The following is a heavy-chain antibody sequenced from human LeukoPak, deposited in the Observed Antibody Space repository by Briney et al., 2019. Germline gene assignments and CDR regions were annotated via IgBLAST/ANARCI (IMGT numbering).Heavy chain of an antibody. CDR2: IWYDGSNK. D-gene: IGHD3-22*01. Sequence: GGSLRLSCAASGFTFSSYGKHWVRQAPGKGLEWVAVIWYDGSNKYYADSVKGRFTISRDNSKNTLYLQMNSLRAEDTAVYYCARGEYYYDSSGYYFDYWGQGTLVTVSS. CDR3: ARGEYYYDSSGYYFDY. V-gene: IGHV3-33*01. CDR1: GFTFSSYG. J-gene: IGHJ4*02.